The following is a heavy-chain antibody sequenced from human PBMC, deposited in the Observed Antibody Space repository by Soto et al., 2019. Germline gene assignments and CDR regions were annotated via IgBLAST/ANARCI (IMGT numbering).Heavy chain of an antibody. J-gene: IGHJ4*02. Sequence: GASVKVSCKASGFTFINSAIQWVRQARGQRLEWMGWIVVGSGHINYAQKFQERLSITRDMSTSTAYMELSSLILEDTAVYYCAAVQGGGATFHFWGPGTLVTVSS. D-gene: IGHD1-26*01. V-gene: IGHV1-58*02. CDR3: AAVQGGGATFHF. CDR2: IVVGSGHI. CDR1: GFTFINSA.